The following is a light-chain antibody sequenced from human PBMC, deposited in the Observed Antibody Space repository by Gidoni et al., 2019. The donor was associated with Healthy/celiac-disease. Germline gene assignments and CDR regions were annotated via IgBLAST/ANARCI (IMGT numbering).Light chain of an antibody. CDR2: VAS. J-gene: IGKJ1*01. CDR1: QSVRRN. Sequence: EKVMTKSPATLSVSPGGRATLACKASQSVRRNLACSQQKPGQAPRLLIYVASTRATGIPARFSGSGSGAEFSLTISSLQSEDFVVSYCQQYNNCQRTFGQGTKVEIK. V-gene: IGKV3-15*01. CDR3: QQYNNCQRT.